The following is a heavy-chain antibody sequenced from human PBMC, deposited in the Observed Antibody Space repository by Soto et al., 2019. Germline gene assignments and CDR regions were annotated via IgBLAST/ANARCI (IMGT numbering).Heavy chain of an antibody. D-gene: IGHD3-3*01. J-gene: IGHJ6*02. CDR2: ISAYNGNT. V-gene: IGHV1-18*01. CDR1: GYTFTSYG. CDR3: ARGDFWSGYSPGGMDV. Sequence: ASVKVSCKASGYTFTSYGISWVRQAPGQGPEWMGWISAYNGNTNYAQKLQGRVTMTTDTSTSTAYMELRSLRSDDTAVYYCARGDFWSGYSPGGMDVWGQGTTVTVSS.